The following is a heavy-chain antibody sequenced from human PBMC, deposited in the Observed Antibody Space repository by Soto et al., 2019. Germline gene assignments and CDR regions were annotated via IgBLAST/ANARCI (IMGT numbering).Heavy chain of an antibody. Sequence: QLQLQESGSGLVKPSQTLSLTCAVSGGSISSGGYSWSWIRQPPGKGLEGIGYIYHSGSTYYNPSLKRRVTISVDRSKNQFSLKLSSVTAADTAVYYCARGGLPGTTSRYYYGMDVWGQGTTVTVSS. CDR3: ARGGLPGTTSRYYYGMDV. J-gene: IGHJ6*02. V-gene: IGHV4-30-2*01. CDR1: GGSISSGGYS. D-gene: IGHD1-7*01. CDR2: IYHSGST.